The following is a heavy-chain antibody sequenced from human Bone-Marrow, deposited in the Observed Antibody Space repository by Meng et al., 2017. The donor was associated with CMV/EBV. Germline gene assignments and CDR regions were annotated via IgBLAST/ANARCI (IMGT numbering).Heavy chain of an antibody. V-gene: IGHV4-59*01. CDR1: GGSISTYY. CDR3: ARTLYSSSWSHDLIYYYYGMDV. D-gene: IGHD6-13*01. J-gene: IGHJ6*02. Sequence: SETLSPTCPVSGGSISTYYWSWIRQPPGKGLEWIGYIYSIGSTNYNPTLKGRVTISVDTSKNQFSLRLSSVTAADTAVYYWARTLYSSSWSHDLIYYYYGMDVWGQGTTVTVSS. CDR2: IYSIGST.